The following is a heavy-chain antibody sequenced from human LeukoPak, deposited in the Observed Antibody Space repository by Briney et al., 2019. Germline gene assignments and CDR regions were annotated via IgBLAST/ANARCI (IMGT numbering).Heavy chain of an antibody. D-gene: IGHD3-3*01. CDR1: GGSFSGYY. CDR3: ARVMGATYYDFWSGYPYDAFDI. Sequence: SDTLTLTCAVYGGSFSGYYWSWIRQPPGKGLEWIGEINHSGSTNYNPSLKSRVTISVDTSKNQFSLKLSSVTAADTAVYYCARVMGATYYDFWSGYPYDAFDIWGQGTMVTVSS. V-gene: IGHV4-34*01. CDR2: INHSGST. J-gene: IGHJ3*02.